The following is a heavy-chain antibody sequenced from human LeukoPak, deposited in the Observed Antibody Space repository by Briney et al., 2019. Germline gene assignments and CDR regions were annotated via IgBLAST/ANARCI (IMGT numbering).Heavy chain of an antibody. Sequence: SETLSLTCTVSGGSVSSGNYYWSWLRQPPGKGLDWIGYIYYSESTNYNPYLQSRVTISVDTAKNQFSLRLSSVTAADTVVYYCARDPSGYFNYWGQGTLATVSS. CDR3: ARDPSGYFNY. D-gene: IGHD3-22*01. CDR1: GGSVSSGNYY. V-gene: IGHV4-61*01. J-gene: IGHJ4*02. CDR2: IYYSEST.